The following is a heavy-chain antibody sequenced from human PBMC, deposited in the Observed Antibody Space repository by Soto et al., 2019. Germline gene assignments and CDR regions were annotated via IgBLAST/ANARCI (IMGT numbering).Heavy chain of an antibody. CDR2: ISSSSSTI. D-gene: IGHD3-22*01. Sequence: EVQLVESGGGLVQPGGSLRLSCAASGLTFSSYRMNWVRQAPGKGLEWVSYISSSSSTIYYADSVKGRFTISRDNAKNSLYLQMNSMRDEDTAVYYCARDVPYDSSGYYHHYWGQGTLVTVSS. J-gene: IGHJ4*02. CDR1: GLTFSSYR. V-gene: IGHV3-48*02. CDR3: ARDVPYDSSGYYHHY.